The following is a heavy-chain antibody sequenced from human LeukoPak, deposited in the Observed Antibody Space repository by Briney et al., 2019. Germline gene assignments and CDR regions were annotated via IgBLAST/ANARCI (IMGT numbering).Heavy chain of an antibody. Sequence: GGSLRLSCAASGFTFSGSAMHWVRQASGKGLKWVGRIRSKANSYATAYAASVKGRFTISRDDSKNTAYLQMNSLKTEDTAVYYCTSGTVLVTRWGQGTLVTVSS. CDR1: GFTFSGSA. J-gene: IGHJ4*02. D-gene: IGHD2-8*02. CDR3: TSGTVLVTR. CDR2: IRSKANSYAT. V-gene: IGHV3-73*01.